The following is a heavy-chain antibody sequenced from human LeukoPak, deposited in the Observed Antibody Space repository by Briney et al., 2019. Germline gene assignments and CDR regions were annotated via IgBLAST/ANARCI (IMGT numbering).Heavy chain of an antibody. D-gene: IGHD6-19*01. V-gene: IGHV4-59*08. CDR3: ARAVAGQYYYYGMDV. CDR2: IYYSGST. CDR1: GGSISSYY. Sequence: SETLSLTCTVSGGSISSYYWSWIRQPPGKGLEWIGYIYYSGSTNYNPSLKSRVTISVDTSKNQFSLKLSSVTAADTAVYYCARAVAGQYYYYGMDVWGQGTTVTVSS. J-gene: IGHJ6*02.